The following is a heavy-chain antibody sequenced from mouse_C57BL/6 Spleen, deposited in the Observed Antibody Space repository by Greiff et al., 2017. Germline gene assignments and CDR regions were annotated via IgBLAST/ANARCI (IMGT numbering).Heavy chain of an antibody. D-gene: IGHD1-1*01. Sequence: VQLQQSGAELVKPGASVKISCKASGYTFTDYCMNWVKQRPGKGLEWIGQFYPGNGGTNYNEKFKGKATLTADKSSSTAYMQLSSLTSEDTAVYFCARRGYYGNYWDMDDWGTGTTVTVSS. V-gene: IGHV1-80*01. CDR2: FYPGNGGT. J-gene: IGHJ1*03. CDR3: ARRGYYGNYWDMDD. CDR1: GYTFTDYC.